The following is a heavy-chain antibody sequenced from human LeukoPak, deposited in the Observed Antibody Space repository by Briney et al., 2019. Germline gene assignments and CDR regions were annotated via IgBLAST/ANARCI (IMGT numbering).Heavy chain of an antibody. CDR2: SYYSGST. Sequence: SETLSLTCTVSGGSISSSSYYWGWIRQPPGKGLEWIGSSYYSGSTYYNPSLKSRVTISVDTSKNQFSLKLSSVTAADTAVYYCARVRTTRYCSGGSCYSVFDYWGQGTLVTVSS. CDR3: ARVRTTRYCSGGSCYSVFDY. D-gene: IGHD2-15*01. CDR1: GGSISSSSYY. J-gene: IGHJ4*02. V-gene: IGHV4-39*07.